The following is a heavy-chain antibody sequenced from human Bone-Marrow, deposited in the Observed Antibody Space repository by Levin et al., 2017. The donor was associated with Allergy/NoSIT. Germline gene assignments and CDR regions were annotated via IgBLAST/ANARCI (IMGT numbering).Heavy chain of an antibody. J-gene: IGHJ3*02. CDR2: IYYSGST. Sequence: SETLSLTCTVSGGSISSYYWSWIRQPPGKGLEWIGYIYYSGSTNYNPSLKSRVTISVDTSKNQFSLKLSSVTAADTAVYYCARESTSCYWARCAFDIWGQGTMVTVSS. CDR1: GGSISSYY. CDR3: ARESTSCYWARCAFDI. D-gene: IGHD2-2*01. V-gene: IGHV4-59*01.